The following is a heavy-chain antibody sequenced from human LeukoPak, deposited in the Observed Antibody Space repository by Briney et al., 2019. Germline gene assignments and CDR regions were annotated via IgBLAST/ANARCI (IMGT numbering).Heavy chain of an antibody. D-gene: IGHD2-2*01. CDR1: GFTVSNNY. V-gene: IGHV3-53*01. CDR2: LYSGGNT. CDR3: IREIQVRASASLGY. Sequence: PGGSLRLSCAASGFTVSNNYMNWVRQAPGEGLEWVSILYSGGNTYYADSVKGRFTISRDNSKNTLYLQMNSLRAEDTAIYYCIREIQVRASASLGYWGQGTLVTVSS. J-gene: IGHJ4*01.